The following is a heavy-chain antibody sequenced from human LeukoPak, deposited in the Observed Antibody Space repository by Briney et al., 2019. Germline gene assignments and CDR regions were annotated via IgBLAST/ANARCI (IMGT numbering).Heavy chain of an antibody. CDR2: INPNSGDT. CDR1: GYTFTGYF. Sequence: ASVKVSCKASGYTFTGYFMHWVRQAPGQGLEWMGRINPNSGDTNYAQNFQGRVTMTRDTSISTAYMEMNRLRSDDTAVYYCARDLSSTSNWELDYWGQGTLVTVSS. CDR3: ARDLSSTSNWELDY. J-gene: IGHJ4*02. D-gene: IGHD7-27*01. V-gene: IGHV1-2*06.